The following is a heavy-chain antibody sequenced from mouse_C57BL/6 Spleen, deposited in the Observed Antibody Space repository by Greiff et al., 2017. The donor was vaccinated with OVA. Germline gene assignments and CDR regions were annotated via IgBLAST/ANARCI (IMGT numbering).Heavy chain of an antibody. J-gene: IGHJ2*01. CDR3: ARGSTAQPFDY. Sequence: QVQLKESGAELARPGASVKMSCKASGYTFTSYTMHWVKQRPGQGLEWIGYINPSSGYTKYNQKFKDKATLTADKSSSTAYMQLRSLTSEDSAVYYCARGSTAQPFDYWGQGTTLTVSS. V-gene: IGHV1-4*01. CDR1: GYTFTSYT. D-gene: IGHD3-2*02. CDR2: INPSSGYT.